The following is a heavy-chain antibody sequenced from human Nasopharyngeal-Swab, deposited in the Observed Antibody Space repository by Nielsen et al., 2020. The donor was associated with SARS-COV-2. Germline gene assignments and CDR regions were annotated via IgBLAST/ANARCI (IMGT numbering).Heavy chain of an antibody. CDR2: IKQDGSEK. CDR1: GFTFSGYW. V-gene: IGHV3-7*03. J-gene: IGHJ6*02. CDR3: ARGGVGATRYYYYYGMDV. D-gene: IGHD1-26*01. Sequence: GGSLRLSCAASGFTFSGYWMSWVRQVPGKGLEWVANIKQDGSEKYYVDSVKGRFTISRDNSKNTLYLQMNSLRAEDTAVYYCARGGVGATRYYYYYGMDVWGQGTTVTVSS.